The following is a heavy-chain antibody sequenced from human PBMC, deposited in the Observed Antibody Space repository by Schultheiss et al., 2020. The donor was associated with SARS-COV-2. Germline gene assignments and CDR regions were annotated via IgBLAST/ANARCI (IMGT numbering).Heavy chain of an antibody. D-gene: IGHD3-16*01. V-gene: IGHV4-31*11. CDR3: ARAPITSPNWFDT. CDR1: GGSFSGYY. Sequence: SETLSLTCAVYGGSFSGYYWSWIRQHPGKGLEWIGYIYFSGSTYYNPSFKSRVSISVDRSKNQFSLKLSSVTAADTAVYYCARAPITSPNWFDTWGQGTLVTVSS. J-gene: IGHJ5*02. CDR2: IYFSGST.